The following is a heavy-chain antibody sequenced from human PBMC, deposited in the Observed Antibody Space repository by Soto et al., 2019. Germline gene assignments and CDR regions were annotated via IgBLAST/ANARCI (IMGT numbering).Heavy chain of an antibody. J-gene: IGHJ4*02. CDR2: ISSSGSTI. D-gene: IGHD5-12*01. CDR3: ARMAPPIDE. CDR1: GGSINSGDYY. V-gene: IGHV3-11*01. Sequence: LSLTCTVSGGSINSGDYYMSWIRQAPGKGLEWVSYISSSGSTIYYADAVKGRFTISRDNAKNSLYLQMNSLRAEDTAVYYCARMAPPIDEWGQGTLVTVSS.